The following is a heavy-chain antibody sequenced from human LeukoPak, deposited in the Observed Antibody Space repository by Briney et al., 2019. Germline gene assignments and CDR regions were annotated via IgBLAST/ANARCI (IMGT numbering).Heavy chain of an antibody. CDR2: IYTSGST. CDR3: ARQSPGYSSSWYDY. D-gene: IGHD6-13*01. V-gene: IGHV4-4*07. J-gene: IGHJ4*02. Sequence: SETLSLTCSVSGGSISGYYWSWIRQPAGKGLEWIGRIYTSGSTNYNPSLKSRVTMSVDTSKNQFSLKLSSVTAADTAVYYCARQSPGYSSSWYDYWGQGTLVTVSS. CDR1: GGSISGYY.